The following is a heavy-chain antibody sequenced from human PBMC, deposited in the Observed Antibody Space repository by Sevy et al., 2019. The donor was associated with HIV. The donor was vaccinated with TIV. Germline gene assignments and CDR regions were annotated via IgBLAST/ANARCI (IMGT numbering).Heavy chain of an antibody. CDR3: AREGSVVPAYFQH. V-gene: IGHV1-2*02. CDR2: INPNSGGT. CDR1: GYTFTGYY. J-gene: IGHJ1*01. D-gene: IGHD2-15*01. Sequence: ASVKVSCKASGYTFTGYYMHWVRQAPGQGLEWMGWINPNSGGTNYAQRFQGRVTMTRDTSISTAYMELSRLRSDDTAVYYCAREGSVVPAYFQHWGQGTLVTVSS.